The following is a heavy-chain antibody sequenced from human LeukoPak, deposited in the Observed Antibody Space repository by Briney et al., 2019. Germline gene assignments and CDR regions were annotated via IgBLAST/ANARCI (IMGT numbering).Heavy chain of an antibody. CDR2: IYYSGTT. V-gene: IGHV4-39*07. CDR3: ARDGRIRGAFDI. CDR1: GGLISISTYY. D-gene: IGHD1-26*01. J-gene: IGHJ3*02. Sequence: SETLSLTCTVSGGLISISTYYWGWIRQPPGKGLEWIGSIYYSGTTHYNPSLKSRVTISVDTSKNQFSLKLSSVTAADTAVYYCARDGRIRGAFDIWGQGTMVTVSS.